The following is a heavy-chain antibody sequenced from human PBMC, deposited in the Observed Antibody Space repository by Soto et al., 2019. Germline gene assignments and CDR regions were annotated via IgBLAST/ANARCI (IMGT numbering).Heavy chain of an antibody. Sequence: DVQLVESGGGLVKLEGSLRLSCAASGFTLSSFTMNWVRQTPEKGLEWISSINSGSSFIYYADSVRGRFTISRDDAKNSLYLQMNSLSAGDTALYYCARETESYSWNDGLMDVWGQGTTVIVSS. CDR3: ARETESYSWNDGLMDV. D-gene: IGHD1-1*01. CDR1: GFTLSSFT. V-gene: IGHV3-21*01. J-gene: IGHJ6*02. CDR2: INSGSSFI.